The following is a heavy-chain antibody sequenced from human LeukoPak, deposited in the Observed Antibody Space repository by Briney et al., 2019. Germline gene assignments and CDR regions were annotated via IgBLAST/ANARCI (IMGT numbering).Heavy chain of an antibody. CDR3: AQGSHYYGSGSHRRGHYFDY. J-gene: IGHJ4*02. Sequence: GGSLRLSCAASGFTFSSYEMNWVRQAPGKGLEWVSYISSSGSTIYYADFVKGRFTISRDNSKNTLYLQMNSLRGEDTAVYYCAQGSHYYGSGSHRRGHYFDYWGQGTLVTVSS. V-gene: IGHV3-48*03. D-gene: IGHD3-10*01. CDR1: GFTFSSYE. CDR2: ISSSGSTI.